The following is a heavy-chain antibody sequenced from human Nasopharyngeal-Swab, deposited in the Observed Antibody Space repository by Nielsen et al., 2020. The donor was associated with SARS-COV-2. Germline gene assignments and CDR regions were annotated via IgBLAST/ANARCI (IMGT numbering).Heavy chain of an antibody. V-gene: IGHV1-46*01. CDR2: INPSSGSA. CDR3: ARDSSAFNAFDI. J-gene: IGHJ3*02. D-gene: IGHD3-22*01. CDR1: GYTFTGYY. Sequence: ASVKVSCKASGYTFTGYYMHWVRQAPGQGLEWMGIINPSSGSASYAQKFQGRVTMTRDTSTSTVYMELSSLRSEDTAVYYCARDSSAFNAFDIWGQGTMVTVSS.